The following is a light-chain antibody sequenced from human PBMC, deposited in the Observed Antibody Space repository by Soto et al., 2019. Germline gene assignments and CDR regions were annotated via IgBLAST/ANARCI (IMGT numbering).Light chain of an antibody. CDR2: EVS. V-gene: IGLV2-8*01. J-gene: IGLJ1*01. CDR3: SSYADSNSYV. CDR1: SSDVGYYNY. Sequence: QSVLTQPPSASGSPGQSVTISCTGTSSDVGYYNYISWYQQHPGKAPKLIIYEVSKRPSGVPDRFSGSKSGNTASLTVSGLQADDEADYYCSSYADSNSYVFGTGTKVTVL.